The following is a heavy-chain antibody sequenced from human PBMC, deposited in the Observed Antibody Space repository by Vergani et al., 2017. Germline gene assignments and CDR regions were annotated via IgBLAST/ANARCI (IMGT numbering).Heavy chain of an antibody. J-gene: IGHJ3*02. Sequence: QVQLQESGPGLVKPSQTLSLTCTVSGGSISSGGYYWSWIRQHPGKGLEWIGYIYYSGSTYYNPSLKSRVTISVETSKNQFSLKLSSVTAADTAVYYCASSSGVPSSGTTDAFDIWGQGTMVTVSS. D-gene: IGHD1-26*01. CDR2: IYYSGST. CDR3: ASSSGVPSSGTTDAFDI. CDR1: GGSISSGGYY. V-gene: IGHV4-31*03.